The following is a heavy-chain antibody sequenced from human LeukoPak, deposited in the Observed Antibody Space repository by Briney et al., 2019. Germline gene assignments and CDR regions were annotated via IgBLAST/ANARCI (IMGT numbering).Heavy chain of an antibody. CDR3: ARDFHFQQLVLSPLDY. CDR2: INTNTGNP. V-gene: IGHV7-4-1*02. D-gene: IGHD6-13*01. Sequence: ASVKVSCKASGYTFTSYAMNWVRQAPGQGLEWMGWINTNTGNPTYAQGFTGRFVFSLETSVSTAYLQISSLKAEDTAVYYCARDFHFQQLVLSPLDYWGQGTLVTVSS. CDR1: GYTFTSYA. J-gene: IGHJ4*02.